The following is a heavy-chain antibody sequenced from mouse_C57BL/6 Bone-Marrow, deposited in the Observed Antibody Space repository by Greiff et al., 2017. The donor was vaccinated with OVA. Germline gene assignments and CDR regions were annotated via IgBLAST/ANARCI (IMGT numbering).Heavy chain of an antibody. CDR3: TVGYCFDY. J-gene: IGHJ2*01. V-gene: IGHV1-4*01. Sequence: QVQLQEPGAELVRPGASVKMSCKASGYTFTSYTIHWVKQRPGQGLEWIGYIDPTNDYTNYNQKFKGKATLTVDKSSSTTYMQLSSLTSEDSAVFYCTVGYCFDYWGQGTTLTVSS. CDR1: GYTFTSYT. CDR2: IDPTNDYT.